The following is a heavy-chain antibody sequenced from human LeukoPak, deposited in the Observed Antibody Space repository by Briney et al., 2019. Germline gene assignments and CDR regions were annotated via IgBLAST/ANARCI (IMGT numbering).Heavy chain of an antibody. CDR2: ISAYNGNT. D-gene: IGHD2-21*02. J-gene: IGHJ6*02. CDR1: GYTFTSYG. V-gene: IGHV1-18*01. CDR3: ARDPYCGGDCYFEDYYGMDV. Sequence: ASVKVSRKASGYTFTSYGISWVRQAPGQGLEWMGWISAYNGNTNYAQKLQGRVTMTTDTSTSTAYMELRSLRSDDTAVYYCARDPYCGGDCYFEDYYGMDVWGQGTTVTVSS.